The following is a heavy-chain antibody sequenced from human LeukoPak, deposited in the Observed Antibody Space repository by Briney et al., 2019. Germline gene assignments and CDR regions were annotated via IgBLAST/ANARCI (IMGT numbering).Heavy chain of an antibody. Sequence: GGSLRLSCAASGFTFSRHWMHWVRQAPGKGLVWVSRINSDESITTYADSVKGRFTISGDNAKNTLYLQMNSLRAEDTAVYYCARGLVPGFLDYWGQGTPVTVSS. CDR1: GFTFSRHW. V-gene: IGHV3-74*01. CDR3: ARGLVPGFLDY. CDR2: INSDESIT. D-gene: IGHD4-11*01. J-gene: IGHJ4*02.